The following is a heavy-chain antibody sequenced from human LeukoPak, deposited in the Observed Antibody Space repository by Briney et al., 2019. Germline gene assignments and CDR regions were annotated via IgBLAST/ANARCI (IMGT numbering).Heavy chain of an antibody. V-gene: IGHV4-34*01. CDR3: ARGGISDIVVVPAAIPRKNWFDP. CDR2: INHSGST. Sequence: SETLSLTCAVYGGSFSGYYWSWIRQPPGKGLEWIGEINHSGSTSYNPSLKSRVTISVDTAKNQFSLKLSSVTAADTAVYYCARGGISDIVVVPAAIPRKNWFDPWGQGTLVTVSS. J-gene: IGHJ5*02. CDR1: GGSFSGYY. D-gene: IGHD2-2*01.